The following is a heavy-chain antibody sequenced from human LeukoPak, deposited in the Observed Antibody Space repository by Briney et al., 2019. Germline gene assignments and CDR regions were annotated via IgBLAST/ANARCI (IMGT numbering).Heavy chain of an antibody. CDR1: GYSISSGYY. D-gene: IGHD2-21*01. CDR2: IYHSGST. J-gene: IGHJ3*02. CDR3: AREGVVRGAFDI. V-gene: IGHV4-38-2*02. Sequence: SETLSLTCTVSGYSISSGYYWGWIRQPPGKGLEWIGSIYHSGSTYYNPSLKSRVTISVDTSKNQFSLKLSSVTAADTAVYYCAREGVVRGAFDIWGQGAMVTVSS.